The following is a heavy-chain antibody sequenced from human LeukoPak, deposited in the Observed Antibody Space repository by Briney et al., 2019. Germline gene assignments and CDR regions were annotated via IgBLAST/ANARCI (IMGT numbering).Heavy chain of an antibody. CDR1: GYTFTSYG. D-gene: IGHD2-15*01. J-gene: IGHJ4*02. V-gene: IGHV1-46*01. Sequence: ASVKVSCKASGYTFTSYGISWVRQAPGQGLEWMGIINPSGGSTSYAQKFQGRVTMTRDTSTSTVYMELSSLRSEDTAVYYCARDFEFGYCSGGSCYDFDYWGQGTLVTVSS. CDR2: INPSGGST. CDR3: ARDFEFGYCSGGSCYDFDY.